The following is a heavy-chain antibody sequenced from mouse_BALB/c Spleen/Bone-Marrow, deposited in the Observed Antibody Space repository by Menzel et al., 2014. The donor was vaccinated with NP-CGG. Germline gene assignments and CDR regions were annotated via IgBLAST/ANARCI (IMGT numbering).Heavy chain of an antibody. J-gene: IGHJ2*01. D-gene: IGHD1-2*01. CDR2: INPESRTI. CDR1: GFDFSRYW. Sequence: EVKLLESGGGLVQPGGSLKLSCAASGFDFSRYWMSWVRQAPGKGLEWIGEINPESRTINYSPSLKDKFIISRDNAKNTLFLRLNKVRSEDTAIYYCARLDYCGFLNYWGQGTTLTVSS. V-gene: IGHV4-1*02. CDR3: ARLDYCGFLNY.